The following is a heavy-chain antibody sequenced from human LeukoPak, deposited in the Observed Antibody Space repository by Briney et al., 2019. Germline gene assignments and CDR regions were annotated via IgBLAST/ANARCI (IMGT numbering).Heavy chain of an antibody. CDR3: ARVGVVVPAALSDAFDI. V-gene: IGHV4-38-2*02. J-gene: IGHJ3*02. Sequence: SETLSLTCTVSGYSISSGYYWGWIRQPPGKGLERIGSIYHSGSTYYNPSLKSRVTISVDTSKNQFSLKLSSVTAADTAVYYCARVGVVVPAALSDAFDIWGQGTMVTVSS. D-gene: IGHD2-2*01. CDR1: GYSISSGYY. CDR2: IYHSGST.